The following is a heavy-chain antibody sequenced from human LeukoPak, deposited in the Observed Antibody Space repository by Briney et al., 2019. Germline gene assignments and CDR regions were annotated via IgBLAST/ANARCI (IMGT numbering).Heavy chain of an antibody. Sequence: ASVKVSCKASGYTFSNYGITWVRQAPGQGLEWMGTISGHNGDVNYAPKFQGRVTMTTDTSTTTAYMELRSLRFDDTAVYYCARYNSLLRGVTTFGYWGQGTLVTVSS. J-gene: IGHJ4*02. CDR1: GYTFSNYG. CDR3: ARYNSLLRGVTTFGY. D-gene: IGHD3-10*01. V-gene: IGHV1-18*01. CDR2: ISGHNGDV.